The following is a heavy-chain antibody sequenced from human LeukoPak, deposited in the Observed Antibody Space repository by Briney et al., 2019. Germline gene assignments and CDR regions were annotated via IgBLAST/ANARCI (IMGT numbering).Heavy chain of an antibody. CDR1: GGSISSYY. CDR3: ARGSYDSSGYLIDY. V-gene: IGHV4-4*07. D-gene: IGHD3-22*01. CDR2: IYTSGST. J-gene: IGHJ4*02. Sequence: PSETLSLTCTVSGGSISSYYWSWIRQPAGKGLEWIGRIYTSGSTNYNPSVKSRVTMSVDTSKNQFSLKLSSVTAADTAVYYCARGSYDSSGYLIDYWGQGTLVTVSS.